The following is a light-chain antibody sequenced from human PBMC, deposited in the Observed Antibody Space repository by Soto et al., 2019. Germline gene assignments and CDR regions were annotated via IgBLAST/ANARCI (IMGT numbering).Light chain of an antibody. V-gene: IGKV3-15*01. CDR1: QSVFSN. J-gene: IGKJ4*01. CDR3: QQYNEWPLT. CDR2: GAS. Sequence: EIVMTQSPATLSVSPVERATLSCRASQSVFSNLAWYQQKPGQAPRLLIYGASTRATGIPARFSGSGSGTEVTLTISSLQSEDFAVYYCQQYNEWPLTFGGGTKVEIK.